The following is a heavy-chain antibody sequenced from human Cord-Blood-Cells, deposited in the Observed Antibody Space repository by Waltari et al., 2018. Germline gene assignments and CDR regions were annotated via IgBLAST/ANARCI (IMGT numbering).Heavy chain of an antibody. CDR2: IYLNDDK. Sequence: QITLKESGPTLVKPTHTLALTCTVSGFSLSTSEVGVGWIRQPPGKALEWLALIYLNDDKRYSPSLKSRLTITKDTSKTHVVLTMTNMDPVDTATYYCAQPLWFGELLYFDYWGQGTLVTVSS. J-gene: IGHJ4*02. V-gene: IGHV2-5*01. CDR1: GFSLSTSEVG. D-gene: IGHD3-10*01. CDR3: AQPLWFGELLYFDY.